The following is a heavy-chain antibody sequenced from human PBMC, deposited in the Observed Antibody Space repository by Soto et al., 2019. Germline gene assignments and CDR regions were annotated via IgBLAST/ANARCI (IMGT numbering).Heavy chain of an antibody. CDR1: GFPFSSYW. CDR2: IKQDGSEK. V-gene: IGHV3-7*01. D-gene: IGHD2-2*01. CDR3: ARDRCSSTSCYAIDAFDI. Sequence: GGSLRLSCAASGFPFSSYWMSWVRQAPGKGLEWVANIKQDGSEKYYVDSVKGRFTISRDNAKNSLYLQMNSLRAEDTAVYYCARDRCSSTSCYAIDAFDIWGQGTMVTVSS. J-gene: IGHJ3*02.